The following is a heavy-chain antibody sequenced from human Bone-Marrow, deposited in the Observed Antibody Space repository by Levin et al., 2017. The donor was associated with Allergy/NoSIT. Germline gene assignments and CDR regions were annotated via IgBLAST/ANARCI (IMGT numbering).Heavy chain of an antibody. CDR1: GFTFSRYG. CDR3: ARPASAASSASGGTSVFYYYGMDV. CDR2: ISFAGDNE. Sequence: SCAASGFTFSRYGFHWVRQAPGKGLEWVAAISFAGDNEYYADSVKGRFTISRDNSNNTLYLQMSSLRPEDTALYYCARPASAASSASGGTSVFYYYGMDVWGQGTTVTVSS. J-gene: IGHJ6*02. D-gene: IGHD6-13*01. V-gene: IGHV3-30*15.